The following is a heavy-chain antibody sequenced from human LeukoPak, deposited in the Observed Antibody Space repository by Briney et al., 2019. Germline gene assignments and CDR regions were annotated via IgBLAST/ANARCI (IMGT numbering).Heavy chain of an antibody. Sequence: SETLSLTCTVSGGSISSSSYYWGWIRQPPGKGLEWIGSTYYSGSTYYNPSLKSRVTISVDTSKNQFSLKLSSVTAADTAVYYCARGQAGFKFYDFWSGYYFGFDPWGQGTLVTVSS. J-gene: IGHJ5*02. V-gene: IGHV4-39*07. D-gene: IGHD3-3*01. CDR2: TYYSGST. CDR1: GGSISSSSYY. CDR3: ARGQAGFKFYDFWSGYYFGFDP.